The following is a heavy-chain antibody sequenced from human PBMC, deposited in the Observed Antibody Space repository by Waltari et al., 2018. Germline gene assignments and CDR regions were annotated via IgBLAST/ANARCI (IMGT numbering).Heavy chain of an antibody. J-gene: IGHJ5*02. CDR2: INHSGST. CDR1: GGSFSGYY. V-gene: IGHV4-34*01. Sequence: QVQLQQWGAGLLKPSETLSLTCAVYGGSFSGYYWSWIRQPPGKGLEWIGEINHSGSTNYNPSVKSRVTISVDTSKNQFSLKLSSVTAADTAVYYCARDSGYDSYWFDPWGQGTLVTVSS. D-gene: IGHD5-12*01. CDR3: ARDSGYDSYWFDP.